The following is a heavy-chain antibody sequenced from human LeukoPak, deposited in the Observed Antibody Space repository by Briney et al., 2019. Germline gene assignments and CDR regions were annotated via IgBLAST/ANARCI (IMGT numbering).Heavy chain of an antibody. V-gene: IGHV7-4-1*02. Sequence: ASVKVSCKASGYTFVTYSMNWVRQAPGQGLEWMGWIHANTGKTTYAQGFTGRFVFSLDSSVSTAYLQISNLMPEDTAKYYCAREILRFDIWGQGTMVTVSS. CDR3: AREILRFDI. CDR2: IHANTGKT. CDR1: GYTFVTYS. J-gene: IGHJ3*02.